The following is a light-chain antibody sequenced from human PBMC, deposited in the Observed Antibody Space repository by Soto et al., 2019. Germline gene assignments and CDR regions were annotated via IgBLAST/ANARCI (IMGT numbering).Light chain of an antibody. CDR3: QQRGNWPLT. CDR2: DAS. Sequence: EIVLTQSPATLSLSPGERATLSCRASQSVSTYLAWYQQKPGQAPRLLIYDASTRATGIPARFSGSGSGTDVTLTISSLEPEDFAVYYCQQRGNWPLTFGQGTKVEIK. J-gene: IGKJ1*01. CDR1: QSVSTY. V-gene: IGKV3-11*01.